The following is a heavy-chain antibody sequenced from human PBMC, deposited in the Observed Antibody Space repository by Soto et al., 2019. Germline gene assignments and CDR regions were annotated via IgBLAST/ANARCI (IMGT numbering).Heavy chain of an antibody. J-gene: IGHJ6*02. Sequence: PGESRKISCKGSGYSFTSYWIGWVRQMPGKGLEWMGIIYPGDSDTRYSPSFQGQVTISADKSISTAYLQWSSLKASDTAMYYCARTLIAAYYYYGMDVWGQGTTVTVS. CDR3: ARTLIAAYYYYGMDV. V-gene: IGHV5-51*01. CDR2: IYPGDSDT. CDR1: GYSFTSYW. D-gene: IGHD6-6*01.